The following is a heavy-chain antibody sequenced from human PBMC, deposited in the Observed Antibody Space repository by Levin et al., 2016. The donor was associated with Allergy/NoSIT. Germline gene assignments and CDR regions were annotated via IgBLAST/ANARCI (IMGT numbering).Heavy chain of an antibody. D-gene: IGHD3-16*02. CDR1: GFSVRTNY. CDR2: YHKDGRT. Sequence: GESLKISCAVSGFSVRTNYMSWVRQAPGKGLEWVSLYHKDGRTFYAEPVKGRFTISRDDSENMLFLQMNSLRSEDSAIYYCAKDHASEGYPLFDYWGRGVQVTVSS. V-gene: IGHV3-53*05. CDR3: AKDHASEGYPLFDY. J-gene: IGHJ4*02.